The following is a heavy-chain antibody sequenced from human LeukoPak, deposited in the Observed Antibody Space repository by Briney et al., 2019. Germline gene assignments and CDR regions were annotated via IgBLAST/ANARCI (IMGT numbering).Heavy chain of an antibody. D-gene: IGHD3-22*01. CDR3: ARDPEYYDSSGYGDY. Sequence: AGGSLRLSCAASGFTFSSYSMNWVRQAPGKGLEWVSSISSSSSYIYYADSVKGRFTISRDNAKNSLYLQMNSLRAEDTAVYYCARDPEYYDSSGYGDYWGQGTLATVSS. V-gene: IGHV3-21*01. CDR1: GFTFSSYS. J-gene: IGHJ4*02. CDR2: ISSSSSYI.